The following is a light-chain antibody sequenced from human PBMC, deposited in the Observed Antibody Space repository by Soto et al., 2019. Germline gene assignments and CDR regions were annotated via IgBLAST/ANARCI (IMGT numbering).Light chain of an antibody. CDR3: QQYGVSPLT. Sequence: ESVLTQSPGTLSLSPGERATLSCRASQSVSSNYLAWYQQKPGQAPRLLIYGASNRATGIPDRFSGSGSGTDFLLSISRLEPEDSAVYYCQQYGVSPLTFGQGTPVEIK. CDR1: QSVSSNY. J-gene: IGKJ1*01. V-gene: IGKV3-20*01. CDR2: GAS.